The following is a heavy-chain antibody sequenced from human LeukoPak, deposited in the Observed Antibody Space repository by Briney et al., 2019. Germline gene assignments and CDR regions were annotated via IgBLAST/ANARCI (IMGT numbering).Heavy chain of an antibody. Sequence: SETLSLTXTVSGGSISSGSYYWSWIRQPAGKGLEWIGRIYTSGSTNYNPSLKSRVTISVDTSKNQFSLKLSSVTAADTAVYYCARQRITIFGVAISYYYYYMDVWGKGTTVTVSS. CDR2: IYTSGST. CDR3: ARQRITIFGVAISYYYYYMDV. D-gene: IGHD3-3*01. J-gene: IGHJ6*03. V-gene: IGHV4-61*02. CDR1: GGSISSGSYY.